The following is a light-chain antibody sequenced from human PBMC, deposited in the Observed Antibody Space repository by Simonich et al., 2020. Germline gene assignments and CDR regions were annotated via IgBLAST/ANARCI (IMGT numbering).Light chain of an antibody. Sequence: QSALTQPASVSGSPGQSITISCTGTSSDVGGYNYFSWYQQHPGKAPKLMIYDVRKRPSGFSNRFSGSKSGNTASLTISGLQAEDEADYYCSSYTSSSTPLFGGGTKLTVL. CDR1: SSDVGGYNY. CDR2: DVR. CDR3: SSYTSSSTPL. J-gene: IGLJ2*01. V-gene: IGLV2-14*03.